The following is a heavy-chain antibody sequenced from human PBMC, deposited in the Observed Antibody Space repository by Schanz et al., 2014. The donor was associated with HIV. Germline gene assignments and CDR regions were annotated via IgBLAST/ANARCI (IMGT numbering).Heavy chain of an antibody. V-gene: IGHV3-30*03. CDR3: ARGNDFFGGVPDY. D-gene: IGHD3-16*01. J-gene: IGHJ4*02. CDR2: ISSDGSYK. CDR1: RFTFSSYG. Sequence: QVQLVESGGGVVQPGRSLRLSCAASRFTFSSYGMHWVRQAPGKGLEWVAIISSDGSYKYYADSVKGRFTISRDSSKNTVYLEMNSLRAEDTAVYYCARGNDFFGGVPDYWGQGTLVSVSS.